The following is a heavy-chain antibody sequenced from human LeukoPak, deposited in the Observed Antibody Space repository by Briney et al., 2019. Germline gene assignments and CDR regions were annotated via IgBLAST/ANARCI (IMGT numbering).Heavy chain of an antibody. Sequence: SETLSLTCTVSGGSISTYYWSWIRQPPGKGLEWIGYIYTSGSTDYNPSLGSRVTISLDTSNNQFSLNLNSVTAADTAVYHSARSRGRKVTPFDYWGQGILVTVSS. CDR3: ARSRGRKVTPFDY. CDR2: IYTSGST. V-gene: IGHV4-4*09. D-gene: IGHD3-10*01. J-gene: IGHJ4*02. CDR1: GGSISTYY.